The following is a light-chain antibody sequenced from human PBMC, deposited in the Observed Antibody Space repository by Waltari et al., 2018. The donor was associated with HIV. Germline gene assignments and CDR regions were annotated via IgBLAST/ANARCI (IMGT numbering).Light chain of an antibody. Sequence: SYELTQPPSVSVSPGQTARITCSGDALPKQYAYWYQQKPGQAPVLVIYKDSERPSGIPDRFSGSSSGTTVTLTISGVQAEDEADYYCQSADSSNTRYVFGTGTKVTVL. CDR2: KDS. V-gene: IGLV3-25*03. J-gene: IGLJ1*01. CDR1: ALPKQY. CDR3: QSADSSNTRYV.